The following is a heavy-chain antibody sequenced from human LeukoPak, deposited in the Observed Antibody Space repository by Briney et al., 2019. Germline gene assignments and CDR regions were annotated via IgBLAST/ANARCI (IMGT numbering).Heavy chain of an antibody. D-gene: IGHD2-21*02. CDR3: AKRLPVVGDRNRAFDY. V-gene: IGHV3-23*01. Sequence: PGRSLRLSCAASGFTFSNYAMNWVRQAPGKGLEWVSVITSGGSTYYADSVKGRFTISRDNSKNTLYLQMNSLRAEDTAVYYCAKRLPVVGDRNRAFDYWGQGTLVTVSS. CDR1: GFTFSNYA. J-gene: IGHJ4*02. CDR2: ITSGGST.